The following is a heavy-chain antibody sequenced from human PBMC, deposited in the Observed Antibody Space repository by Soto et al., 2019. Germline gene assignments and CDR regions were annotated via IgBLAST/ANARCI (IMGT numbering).Heavy chain of an antibody. J-gene: IGHJ6*02. CDR2: IYYSGST. CDR1: GGSISSGDYY. D-gene: IGHD4-4*01. Sequence: QLQLQESGPGLVKPSQTLSLTCTVSGGSISSGDYYWSWIRQPPGKGLEWIGYIYYSGSTSYNPSLKSRVTISVDTSKNQFSLRPSSVTAADTAVYYCARWASVTTDYYYGMDVWGQGTTVTVSS. CDR3: ARWASVTTDYYYGMDV. V-gene: IGHV4-30-4*01.